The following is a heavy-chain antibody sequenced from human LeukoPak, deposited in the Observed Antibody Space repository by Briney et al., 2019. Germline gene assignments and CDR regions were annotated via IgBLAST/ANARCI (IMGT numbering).Heavy chain of an antibody. CDR2: IYNDGGLP. V-gene: IGHV3-33*07. CDR1: GFSFSSYG. D-gene: IGHD4-23*01. J-gene: IGHJ4*02. Sequence: GGSLRLSCAASGFSFSSYGMYWVRQAPGKGLEWVALIYNDGGLPNYLDSVRVRFTISRDNSENTLYLQMDSLRVEDTAVYYCAQGHYVGNSEFLDNWGRGSLVIVSS. CDR3: AQGHYVGNSEFLDN.